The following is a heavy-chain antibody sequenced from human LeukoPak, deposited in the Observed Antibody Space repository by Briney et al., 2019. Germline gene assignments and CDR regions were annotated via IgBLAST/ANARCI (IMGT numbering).Heavy chain of an antibody. CDR3: ARVKGTMVRGFKYYFDY. J-gene: IGHJ4*02. Sequence: ASVKVSCKASGYTFTGYYMHWVRQAPGQGLEWMGWINPNSGGTNYAQKFQGRVTMTRDTSISTAYMEPSRLRSDDTAVYYCARVKGTMVRGFKYYFDYWGQGTLVTVSS. CDR1: GYTFTGYY. D-gene: IGHD3-10*01. V-gene: IGHV1-2*02. CDR2: INPNSGGT.